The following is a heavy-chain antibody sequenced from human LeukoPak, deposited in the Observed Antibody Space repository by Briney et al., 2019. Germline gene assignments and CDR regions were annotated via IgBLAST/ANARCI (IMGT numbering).Heavy chain of an antibody. D-gene: IGHD3-22*01. CDR1: GFTFGTYD. CDR2: ISTSSTYI. Sequence: GGSLRLSCAASGFTFGTYDMSWVRQAPGKGLEWVSSISTSSTYIYYADSVKGRFTISRDNAKNSLYLQMNGLRAEDTAVYYCAKPTKDYYDSSGYYYGAFDIWGQGTMVTVSS. V-gene: IGHV3-21*01. J-gene: IGHJ3*02. CDR3: AKPTKDYYDSSGYYYGAFDI.